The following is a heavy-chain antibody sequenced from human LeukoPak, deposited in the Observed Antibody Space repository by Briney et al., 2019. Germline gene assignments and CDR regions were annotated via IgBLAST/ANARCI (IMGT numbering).Heavy chain of an antibody. Sequence: GGSLRLSCAASGFTFGDYHMNWIRQAPGKGPEWVSYISPGGGATYFADSVKGRFTISRDNAKNSLYLQMNTLRAEDTAVYYCARATYDSSAVDAFDIWGQGTMVTVSP. CDR3: ARATYDSSAVDAFDI. CDR1: GFTFGDYH. CDR2: ISPGGGAT. J-gene: IGHJ3*02. D-gene: IGHD3-22*01. V-gene: IGHV3-11*01.